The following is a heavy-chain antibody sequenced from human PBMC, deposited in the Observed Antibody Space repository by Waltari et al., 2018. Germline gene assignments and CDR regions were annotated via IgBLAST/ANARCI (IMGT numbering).Heavy chain of an antibody. J-gene: IGHJ4*02. CDR1: GFTVSNNY. Sequence: EVQLVESGGGLVQPGESLRLSCAASGFTVSNNYMSWVRQATGRGLGVGSVIYSGGTTQYADSLKGRFTITRDSAKNTLYLQMNSLRVEDTAVYYCATSPGGGGFWGQGTLDTVSS. V-gene: IGHV3-66*01. D-gene: IGHD2-21*01. CDR3: ATSPGGGGF. CDR2: IYSGGTT.